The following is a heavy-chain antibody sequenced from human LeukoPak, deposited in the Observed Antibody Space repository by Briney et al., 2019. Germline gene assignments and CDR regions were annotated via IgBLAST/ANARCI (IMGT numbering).Heavy chain of an antibody. V-gene: IGHV3-30-3*01. CDR1: GFTFSSYA. Sequence: GGSLRLSCAASGFTFSSYAMHWVRQAPGKGLEWVAVISYDGSNKYYADSVKGRFTISRDNSKSTLYLQMNSLRAEDTAVYYCAKDQYTINYFDYWGQGTLVTVSS. D-gene: IGHD3-9*01. CDR3: AKDQYTINYFDY. J-gene: IGHJ4*02. CDR2: ISYDGSNK.